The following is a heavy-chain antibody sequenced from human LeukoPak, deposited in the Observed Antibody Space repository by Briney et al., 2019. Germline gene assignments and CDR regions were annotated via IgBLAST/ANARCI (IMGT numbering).Heavy chain of an antibody. V-gene: IGHV4-39*01. D-gene: IGHD3-22*01. Sequence: SETLSLTCTVSGGSISSSSYYWGWTRQPPGKGLEWIGSIYYSGGTYYNPSLKSRVTISVDTSKNQFSLKLSSVTAADTAVYYCARPINDYYDSSGSYYFDYWGQGTLVTVSS. J-gene: IGHJ4*02. CDR1: GGSISSSSYY. CDR2: IYYSGGT. CDR3: ARPINDYYDSSGSYYFDY.